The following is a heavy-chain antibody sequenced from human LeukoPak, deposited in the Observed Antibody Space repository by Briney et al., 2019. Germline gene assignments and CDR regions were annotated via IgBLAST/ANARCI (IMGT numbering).Heavy chain of an antibody. CDR1: GFSFSTYW. D-gene: IGHD2/OR15-2a*01. CDR3: TRISVVSTFRSPKYYFDY. CDR2: IKQDGSEK. Sequence: GGSLRLSCAASGFSFSTYWMTWVRQAPGKGLEWVANIKQDGSEKYYVDSVKGRFTISRDNAKNSLYLQMNSLRAEDTAVYYCTRISVVSTFRSPKYYFDYWGQGTLVTVSS. V-gene: IGHV3-7*01. J-gene: IGHJ4*02.